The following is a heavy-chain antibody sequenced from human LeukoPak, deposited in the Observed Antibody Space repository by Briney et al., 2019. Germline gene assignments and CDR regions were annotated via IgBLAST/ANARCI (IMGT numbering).Heavy chain of an antibody. Sequence: ASVKVSCKASGYTFTGYYMHWVRQAPGQGLEWMGWINPNSGGTNSAQKFQGRVTMTRDTSVSTAYMELNRLRSDDTAVYYCARVDTANRVDAFDIWGQGIMVTVSS. J-gene: IGHJ3*02. D-gene: IGHD5-18*01. V-gene: IGHV1-2*02. CDR1: GYTFTGYY. CDR2: INPNSGGT. CDR3: ARVDTANRVDAFDI.